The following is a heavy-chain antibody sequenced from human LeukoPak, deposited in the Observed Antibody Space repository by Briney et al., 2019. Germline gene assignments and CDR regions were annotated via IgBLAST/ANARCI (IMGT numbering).Heavy chain of an antibody. Sequence: KPSETLSLTCAVYGGSFSGYYWSWVRQPPGKGLEWVSYISSSGSTIYYADSVKGRFTISRDNAKNSLYLQMNSLRAEDTAVYYCARDVDVVVPAAIEGLLDYWGQGTLVTVSS. CDR3: ARDVDVVVPAAIEGLLDY. CDR1: GGSFSGYY. CDR2: ISSSGSTI. V-gene: IGHV3-11*04. D-gene: IGHD2-2*01. J-gene: IGHJ4*02.